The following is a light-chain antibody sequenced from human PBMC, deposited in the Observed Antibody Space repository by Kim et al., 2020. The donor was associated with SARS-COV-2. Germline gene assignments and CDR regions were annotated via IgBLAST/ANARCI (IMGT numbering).Light chain of an antibody. CDR2: EDN. Sequence: NFMLTQPHSVSESPGKTVTISCTRISGSIATNYVQWYQQRPGSAPTTVIYEDNRRPSGVPDRFSGSIDRSSNSASLIISGLKTEDEADYYCQSRVFGGGTQLTVL. J-gene: IGLJ2*01. CDR3: QSRV. V-gene: IGLV6-57*04. CDR1: SGSIATNY.